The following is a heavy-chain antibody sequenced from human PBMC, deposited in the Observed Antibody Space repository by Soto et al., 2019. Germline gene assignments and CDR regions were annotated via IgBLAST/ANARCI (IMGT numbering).Heavy chain of an antibody. D-gene: IGHD3-10*01. J-gene: IGHJ4*02. V-gene: IGHV1-69*02. Sequence: QVQLVQSGAEVKRPGSSVKVSCKASGDTFNFYSINWVRQAPGVGLEWVGRVNPILSMSNYAQRFQGRVTMTAGKSTSTAYMELRSLRSEDTAIYYCARSYGSGYRAFDYWGQGALVTVSS. CDR3: ARSYGSGYRAFDY. CDR2: VNPILSMS. CDR1: GDTFNFYS.